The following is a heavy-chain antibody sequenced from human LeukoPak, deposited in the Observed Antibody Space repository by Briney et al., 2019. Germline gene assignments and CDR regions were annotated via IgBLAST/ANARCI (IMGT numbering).Heavy chain of an antibody. CDR3: AGDGSGYSYGFDY. CDR2: IYHSGST. D-gene: IGHD5-18*01. CDR1: GGSISSGGYS. V-gene: IGHV4-30-2*01. J-gene: IGHJ4*02. Sequence: PSETLSLTCAVSGGSISSGGYSWSWIRQPPGKGLEWIGYIYHSGSTYYNPSLKSRVTISVDRSKNQFSLNLSSVTAADTAVYYCAGDGSGYSYGFDYWGQGTLVTVSS.